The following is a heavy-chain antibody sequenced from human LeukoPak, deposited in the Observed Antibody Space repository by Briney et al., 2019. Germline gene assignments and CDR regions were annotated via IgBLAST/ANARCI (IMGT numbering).Heavy chain of an antibody. J-gene: IGHJ1*01. CDR2: ISSSGTNK. V-gene: IGHV3-21*01. CDR1: GFTFNTYC. CDR3: ATYYDSSGRGH. D-gene: IGHD3-22*01. Sequence: PGGSLRLSCAASGFTFNTYCMTWIRQAPGKGLEWVSAISSSGTNKYYADSVKGRFTISRDNAKNSLYLQMDSLRAEDTAVYYCATYYDSSGRGHWGQGTLVTVSS.